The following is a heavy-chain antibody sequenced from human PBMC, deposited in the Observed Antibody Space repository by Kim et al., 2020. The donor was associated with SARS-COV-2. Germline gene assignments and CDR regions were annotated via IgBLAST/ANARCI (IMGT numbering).Heavy chain of an antibody. CDR1: GGSFSGYY. CDR3: ARRRGYCSSTSCYHPIDY. CDR2: INHSGST. Sequence: SETLSLTCAVYGGSFSGYYWSWIRQPPGKGLEWIGEINHSGSTNYNPSLKSRVTISVDTSKNQFSLKLSSVTAADTAVYYCARRRGYCSSTSCYHPIDYWGQGTLVTVSS. J-gene: IGHJ4*02. D-gene: IGHD2-2*01. V-gene: IGHV4-34*01.